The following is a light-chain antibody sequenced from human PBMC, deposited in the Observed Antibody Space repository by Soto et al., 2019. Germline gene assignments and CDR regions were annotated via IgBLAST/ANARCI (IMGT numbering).Light chain of an antibody. CDR3: CSYAGSYTYV. Sequence: QSVLTQPASVSGSPGQSITISCTGTSSNVGSYNLVSRYQQHPGKAPKLMIYEVSKRPSGVSNRFSGSKSGNTASLTISGLQAEDEADYHCCSYAGSYTYVFGPGTKVTVL. J-gene: IGLJ1*01. CDR2: EVS. CDR1: SSNVGSYNL. V-gene: IGLV2-23*02.